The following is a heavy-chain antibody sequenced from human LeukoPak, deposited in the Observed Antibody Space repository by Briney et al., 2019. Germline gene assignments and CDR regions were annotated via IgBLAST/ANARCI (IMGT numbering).Heavy chain of an antibody. Sequence: GGSLRLTCAVSGFRVSDYYMSWVRQAPGKGLEWVSTVTASARRTYYADSVQGRFTISRDNSNNALFLQVNSLRADDTAVYHCAKWGFSDRSGANFHSWGQGTLVTVSS. CDR3: AKWGFSDRSGANFHS. D-gene: IGHD3-22*01. CDR1: GFRVSDYY. J-gene: IGHJ4*02. CDR2: VTASARRT. V-gene: IGHV3-23*01.